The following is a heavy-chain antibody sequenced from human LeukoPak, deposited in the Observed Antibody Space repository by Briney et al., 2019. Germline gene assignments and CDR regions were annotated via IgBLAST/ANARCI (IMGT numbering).Heavy chain of an antibody. CDR2: IFPGDSDT. CDR1: GYRFTTYW. J-gene: IGHJ3*02. V-gene: IGHV5-51*01. Sequence: GETLKISCKGSGYRFTTYWIGWVRQMPGKGLEWMAIIFPGDSDTRYSPSFQGQVTITADKSISTAYLQWSNLKASDTAMYYSARHAVYYGSGNRAFDIWGQGTMVTVSS. CDR3: ARHAVYYGSGNRAFDI. D-gene: IGHD3-10*01.